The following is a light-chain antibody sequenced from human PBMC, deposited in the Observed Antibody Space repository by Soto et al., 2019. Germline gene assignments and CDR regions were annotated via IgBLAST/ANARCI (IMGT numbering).Light chain of an antibody. J-gene: IGKJ1*01. Sequence: DIVMTQSPDSLAVSLGERATINCKSSQSVLYSSNNKNHLAWYQQKPGRPPKLLIYWASTRESGVPDRFSGSGSGTDFTLTISSLQAEDVAVYYCQQHYSTPPTFGQGTKVEIK. CDR3: QQHYSTPPT. CDR1: QSVLYSSNNKNH. V-gene: IGKV4-1*01. CDR2: WAS.